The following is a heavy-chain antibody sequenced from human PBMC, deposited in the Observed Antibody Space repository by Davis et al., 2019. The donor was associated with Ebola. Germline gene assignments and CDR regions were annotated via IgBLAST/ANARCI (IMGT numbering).Heavy chain of an antibody. Sequence: ASVKVFCNASGYTFTNYGITRVRQAPGQGLEWMGWINPHNGNTNYAQNVQGRVTMTTDTSTSTAYMEVGSLKSDDTAVYYCARAQFPTTSDHWGQGTLVTVSS. J-gene: IGHJ4*02. D-gene: IGHD1-1*01. CDR1: GYTFTNYG. CDR3: ARAQFPTTSDH. CDR2: INPHNGNT. V-gene: IGHV1-18*04.